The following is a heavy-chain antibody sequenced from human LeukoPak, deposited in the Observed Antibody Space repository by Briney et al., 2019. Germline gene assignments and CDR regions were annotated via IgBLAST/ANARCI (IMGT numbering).Heavy chain of an antibody. V-gene: IGHV3-23*01. CDR3: AKDQASDYYDSSGYPLHFDY. CDR1: GFTFSSYA. CDR2: ISGRGVST. J-gene: IGHJ4*02. Sequence: GGSLRLSCAASGFTFSSYAMSWVRQAPGKGLEWVSTISGRGVSTYSADSVKGRFTISRDNSKNTLYLQMYSLRAEDTAVYFCAKDQASDYYDSSGYPLHFDYWGQGTLVTVSS. D-gene: IGHD3-22*01.